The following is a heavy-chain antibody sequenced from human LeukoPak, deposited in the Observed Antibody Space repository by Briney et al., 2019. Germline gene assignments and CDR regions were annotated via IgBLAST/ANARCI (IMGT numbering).Heavy chain of an antibody. D-gene: IGHD4-23*01. Sequence: PGGSLRLSRAASGFTFSSYWMHWVRQDPGKGLVWVARINTDGKSTRYAESVRGRFTISRDNAKNTLNLQMNRLRVEDTAVYYCARDSQRWLDYWGQGTLVAVSS. CDR1: GFTFSSYW. CDR2: INTDGKST. J-gene: IGHJ4*02. V-gene: IGHV3-74*01. CDR3: ARDSQRWLDY.